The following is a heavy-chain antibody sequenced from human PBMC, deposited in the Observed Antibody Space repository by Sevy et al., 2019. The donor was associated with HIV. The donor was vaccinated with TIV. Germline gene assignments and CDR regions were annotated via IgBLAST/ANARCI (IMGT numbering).Heavy chain of an antibody. J-gene: IGHJ4*02. CDR1: GGTFSSYA. CDR3: ARSGGEGGRQYYFDY. Sequence: ASVKVSCKASGGTFSSYAISWVRQAPGQGLEWMGGIIPIFGTANYAQKFQGRVTITACKSTSTAYMGLSSLRSEDAAVYYCARSGGEGGRQYYFDYWGQGTLVTVSS. V-gene: IGHV1-69*06. CDR2: IIPIFGTA. D-gene: IGHD3-10*01.